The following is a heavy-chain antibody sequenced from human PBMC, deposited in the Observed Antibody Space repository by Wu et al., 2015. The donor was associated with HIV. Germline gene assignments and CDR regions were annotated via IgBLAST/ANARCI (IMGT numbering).Heavy chain of an antibody. J-gene: IGHJ4*02. Sequence: QVQLVQSGAEVKKPGSSVKVSCKASGGAFSSYGINWVRQAPGQGLEWMGGIIPIFGPANYAQKFQGRVSITADESTNTVYMELSSLRSEDAAVYYCATDGDYTQVALYTWAEGTPVTVSS. V-gene: IGHV1-69*12. CDR3: ATDGDYTQVALYT. CDR2: IIPIFGPA. D-gene: IGHD2-2*02. CDR1: GGAFSSYG.